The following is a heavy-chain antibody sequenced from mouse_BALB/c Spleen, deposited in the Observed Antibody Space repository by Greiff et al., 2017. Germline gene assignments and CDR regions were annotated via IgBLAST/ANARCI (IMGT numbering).Heavy chain of an antibody. J-gene: IGHJ4*01. D-gene: IGHD2-14*01. Sequence: VQLQQSGAELAKPGASVKMSCKASGYTFTSYWMHWVKQRPGQGLEWIGYINPSTGYTEYNQKFKDKATLTADKSSSTAYMQLSSLTSEDSAVYYCARWRRYEYYYAMDYWGQGTSVTVSS. CDR1: GYTFTSYW. CDR2: INPSTGYT. V-gene: IGHV1-7*01. CDR3: ARWRRYEYYYAMDY.